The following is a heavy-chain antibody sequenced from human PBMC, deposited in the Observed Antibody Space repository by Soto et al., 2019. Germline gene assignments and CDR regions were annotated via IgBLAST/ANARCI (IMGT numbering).Heavy chain of an antibody. J-gene: IGHJ4*02. CDR3: ARGPPSYYDSSGYYKYFDY. CDR2: ISAYNGNT. D-gene: IGHD3-22*01. Sequence: ASVKVSCKASGYTFTSYGISWVRQAPGRGLEWMGWISAYNGNTNYAQKLQGRVTMTTDTSTSTAYMELRSLRSDDTAVYYCARGPPSYYDSSGYYKYFDYWGQGTLVTVSS. V-gene: IGHV1-18*01. CDR1: GYTFTSYG.